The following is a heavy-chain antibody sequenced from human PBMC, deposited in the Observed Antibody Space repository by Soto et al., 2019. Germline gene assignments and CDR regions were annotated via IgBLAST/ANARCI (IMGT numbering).Heavy chain of an antibody. V-gene: IGHV3-30-3*01. J-gene: IGHJ4*02. Sequence: GGALRLSGAAPGFTFISYAMHCVRQAPGKGLEWVAVVSYDGSNKFYTDSVKGRFTISRDNSKNTLYLEMNSLRAEDTAVYEXXXXXXXXXXXXXYFDYWGQGT. CDR2: VSYDGSNK. CDR3: XXXXXXXXXXXXYFDY. CDR1: GFTFISYA.